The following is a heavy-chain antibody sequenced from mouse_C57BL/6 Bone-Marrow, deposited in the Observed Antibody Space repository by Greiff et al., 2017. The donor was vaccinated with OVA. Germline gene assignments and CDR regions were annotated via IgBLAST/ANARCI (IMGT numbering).Heavy chain of an antibody. CDR2: IYPYNGGA. D-gene: IGHD3-3*01. CDR3: ARGTGFDY. J-gene: IGHJ2*01. CDR1: GYSFTGYY. Sequence: EVQVVESGPELVKPGASVKISCKASGYSFTGYYMHWVKQSHGNILEWIGYIYPYNGGASYNEKFKGKATLTVDKSYSTAYMELRSLTSEDAAVYYCARGTGFDYWGQGTTLTVSS. V-gene: IGHV1-31*01.